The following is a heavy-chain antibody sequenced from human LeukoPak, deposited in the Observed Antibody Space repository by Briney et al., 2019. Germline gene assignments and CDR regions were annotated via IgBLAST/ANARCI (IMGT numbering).Heavy chain of an antibody. CDR3: ARASSLETPRNYFDY. CDR2: IIPIFGTA. CDR1: GGTFSSYA. J-gene: IGHJ4*02. Sequence: AASVKVSCKASGGTFSSYAISWVRQAPGQGLEWMGGIIPIFGTANYAQKFQGRVTITTDESTSTAYMELSSLRSEDTAVYYCARASSLETPRNYFDYWGQGTLVTVSS. V-gene: IGHV1-69*05.